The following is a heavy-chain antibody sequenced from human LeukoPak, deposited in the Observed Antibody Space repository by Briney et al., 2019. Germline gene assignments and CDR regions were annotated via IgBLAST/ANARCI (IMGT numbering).Heavy chain of an antibody. J-gene: IGHJ4*02. CDR3: ARARWQLVPYFDS. Sequence: ASVKVSCKASGYTFTDYYMHWVRQAPGQGLEWMGWINPNSGGTNFAQKFQGRVAMTRDTSISTAYLELGSLRSDDTAVYFCARARWQLVPYFDSWGQGALVTVSS. CDR1: GYTFTDYY. D-gene: IGHD6-6*01. CDR2: INPNSGGT. V-gene: IGHV1-2*02.